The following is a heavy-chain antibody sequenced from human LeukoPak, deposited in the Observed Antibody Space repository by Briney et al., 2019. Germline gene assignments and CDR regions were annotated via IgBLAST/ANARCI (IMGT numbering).Heavy chain of an antibody. J-gene: IGHJ6*02. V-gene: IGHV4-59*01. CDR2: IYYTGTT. D-gene: IGHD4-17*01. CDR3: AREDPQTSVPEGMDV. Sequence: SETLSLTCSVSGGSISTYYWSWIRQPPGKGLEWIGYIYYTGTTNYHPSLRSRVTISVDTSRNQFSLRLSSVTAADTAVYYCAREDPQTSVPEGMDVWGHGTTVIVSS. CDR1: GGSISTYY.